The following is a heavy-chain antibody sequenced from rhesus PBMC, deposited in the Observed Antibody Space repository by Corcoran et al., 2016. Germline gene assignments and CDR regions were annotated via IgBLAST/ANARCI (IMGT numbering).Heavy chain of an antibody. CDR1: GGSISSSY. D-gene: IGHD6-31*01. V-gene: IGHV4-169*01. CDR2: IYGSGSST. J-gene: IGHJ4*01. CDR3: ARRLGGGYYFDY. Sequence: QLQLQESGPGLVKPSETLSVTCAVSGGSISSSYWSWIRQAPGTGLEWIGYIYGSGSSTNYNPSLKSRVTLSVDTSKNQLSLKLSSVTTADTAVYYCARRLGGGYYFDYWGQGVLVTVSS.